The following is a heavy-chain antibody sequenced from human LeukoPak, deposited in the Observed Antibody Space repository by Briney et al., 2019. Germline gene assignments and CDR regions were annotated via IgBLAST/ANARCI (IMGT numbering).Heavy chain of an antibody. CDR2: INPSGGST. D-gene: IGHD2-15*01. J-gene: IGHJ4*02. V-gene: IGHV1-46*01. CDR1: GYTFTSYY. Sequence: ASVKVSCKASGYTFTSYYMHWVRQAPGQGLEWMGIINPSGGSTSYAQKFQGRVTVTRDTSTSTVYMELSSLRSEDTAVYYCARDIWGYCSGGSCYLFDYWGQGTLVTVSS. CDR3: ARDIWGYCSGGSCYLFDY.